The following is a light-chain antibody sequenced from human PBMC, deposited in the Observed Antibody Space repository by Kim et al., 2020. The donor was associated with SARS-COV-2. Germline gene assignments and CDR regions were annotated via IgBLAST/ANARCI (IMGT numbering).Light chain of an antibody. CDR3: QVWDSSSDHVV. CDR2: YGS. V-gene: IGLV3-21*04. CDR1: NLGSKI. Sequence: APEKTARITCGGNNLGSKIVHWYQQKPGQAPVLVIYYGSDRPSGIPERFSGSNAGNTATLTISRVEAGDEADYYCQVWDSSSDHVVFGGGTQLTVL. J-gene: IGLJ2*01.